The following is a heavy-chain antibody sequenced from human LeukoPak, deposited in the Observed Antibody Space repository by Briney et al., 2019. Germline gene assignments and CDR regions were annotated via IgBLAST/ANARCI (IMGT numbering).Heavy chain of an antibody. CDR3: ARSPRWCSGGSCTKRIFDY. CDR1: GGSFSGYY. CDR2: INHSGST. Sequence: SETLSLTCAVYGGSFSGYYWSWIRQPPGKGLEWIGEINHSGSTNYNPSLKSRVTISVDTSKNQFSLKLSSVTAADTAVYYCARSPRWCSGGSCTKRIFDYWGQGTLVTVSS. D-gene: IGHD2-15*01. J-gene: IGHJ4*02. V-gene: IGHV4-34*01.